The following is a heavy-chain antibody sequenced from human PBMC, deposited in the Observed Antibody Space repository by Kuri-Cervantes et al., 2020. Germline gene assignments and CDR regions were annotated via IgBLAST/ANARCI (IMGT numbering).Heavy chain of an antibody. CDR1: GFTFSSYA. D-gene: IGHD2-8*01. CDR2: ISYDGSNK. Sequence: LSLTCAASGFTFSSYAMHWVRQAPGKGLEWVAVISYDGSNKYYADSVKGRFTISRDNSKNTLYLQMNSLRAEDTAVYYCARAARRLYSYYFDYWGQGTLVTVSS. J-gene: IGHJ4*02. CDR3: ARAARRLYSYYFDY. V-gene: IGHV3-30-3*01.